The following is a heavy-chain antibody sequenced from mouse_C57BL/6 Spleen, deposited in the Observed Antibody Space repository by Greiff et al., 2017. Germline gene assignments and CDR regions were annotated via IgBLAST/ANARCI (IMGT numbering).Heavy chain of an antibody. CDR3: ARDYYGSSYGYFDV. CDR2: IYPGSGST. J-gene: IGHJ1*03. Sequence: VQLQQPGAELVKPGASVKMSCKASGYTFTSYWITWVKQRPGQGLEWIGVIYPGSGSTNYNEKFKSKATLTVDTSSSTAYMQLRSLTSEDSAVYYCARDYYGSSYGYFDVWGTGTTVTVSS. D-gene: IGHD1-1*01. CDR1: GYTFTSYW. V-gene: IGHV1-55*01.